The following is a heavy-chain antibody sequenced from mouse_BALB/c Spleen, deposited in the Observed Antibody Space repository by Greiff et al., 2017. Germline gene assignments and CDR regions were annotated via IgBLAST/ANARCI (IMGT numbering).Heavy chain of an antibody. D-gene: IGHD1-2*01. CDR3: ARGITTATGFAY. CDR2: IYPGGGYT. J-gene: IGHJ3*01. V-gene: IGHV1-63*02. Sequence: QVQLQQSGAELVRPGTSVKISCKASGYTFTNYWLGWVKQRPGHGLEWIGDIYPGGGYTNYNEKFKGKATLTADTSSSTAYMQLSSLTSEDSAVYFCARGITTATGFAYWGQGTLVTVSA. CDR1: GYTFTNYW.